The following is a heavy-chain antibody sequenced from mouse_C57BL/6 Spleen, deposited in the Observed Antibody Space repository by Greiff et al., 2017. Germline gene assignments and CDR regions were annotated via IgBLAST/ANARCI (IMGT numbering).Heavy chain of an antibody. CDR1: GFTFSDYG. CDR2: ISRGSSTI. V-gene: IGHV5-17*01. Sequence: EVQGVESGGGLVKPGGSLKLSCAASGFTFSDYGMHWVRQAPEKGLEWVAYISRGSSTIYYAATVTGRFTISRDDAKNTLFLKMTRLRSEDTAMYYCAIPRDYWGQGTSVTVSA. J-gene: IGHJ4*01. CDR3: AIPRDY.